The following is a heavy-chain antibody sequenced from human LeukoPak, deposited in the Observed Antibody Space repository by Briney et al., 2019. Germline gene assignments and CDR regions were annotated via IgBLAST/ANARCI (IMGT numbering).Heavy chain of an antibody. V-gene: IGHV3-30*02. Sequence: PGGSLRLSCAASGFTFDDYGMHWVRQAPGKGLEWVAFIRYDGSNKYYADSVKGRFTISRDNSKNTLYLQMNSLRAEETAVYYCAKEVGFVVVPAANMDYWGQGTLVTVSS. D-gene: IGHD2-2*01. CDR3: AKEVGFVVVPAANMDY. CDR2: IRYDGSNK. J-gene: IGHJ4*02. CDR1: GFTFDDYG.